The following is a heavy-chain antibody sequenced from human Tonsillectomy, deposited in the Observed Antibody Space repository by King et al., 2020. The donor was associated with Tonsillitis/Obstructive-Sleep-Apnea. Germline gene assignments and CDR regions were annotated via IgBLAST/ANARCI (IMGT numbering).Heavy chain of an antibody. V-gene: IGHV4-34*01. CDR2: INHSGST. Sequence: VQLQQWGAGLLKPSETLSLTCAVYGGSFSGSYWSWIRQPPGKGLEWIGEINHSGSTNYNPSLKSRVTISVDTSKNLFSLKLSSVTAADTAVYYCARGDIVVVVAARDYYYYMDVWGKGTTVTVSS. J-gene: IGHJ6*03. D-gene: IGHD2-15*01. CDR3: ARGDIVVVVAARDYYYYMDV. CDR1: GGSFSGSY.